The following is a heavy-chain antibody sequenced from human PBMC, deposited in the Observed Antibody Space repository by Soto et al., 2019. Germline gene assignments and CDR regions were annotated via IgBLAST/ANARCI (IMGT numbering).Heavy chain of an antibody. CDR2: IIPLLDIA. CDR1: GDTFNSQT. J-gene: IGHJ4*02. CDR3: ATFCSGT. D-gene: IGHD2-15*01. Sequence: QVQLVQSGAEVKKPGSSVRVSCKASGDTFNSQTFSWVRQAPGQGLEWMGRIIPLLDIANYAQKFQGRLTLSADTSTTTAHMELSSLRSEDTATYYCATFCSGTWGQGTLVTVSA. V-gene: IGHV1-69*02.